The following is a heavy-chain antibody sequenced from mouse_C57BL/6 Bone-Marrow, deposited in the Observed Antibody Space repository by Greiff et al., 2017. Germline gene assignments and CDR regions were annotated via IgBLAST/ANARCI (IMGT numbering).Heavy chain of an antibody. J-gene: IGHJ2*01. CDR1: GYTFTSYW. V-gene: IGHV1-55*01. Sequence: QVQLQQSGAELVKPGASVTMSCKASGYTFTSYWITWVKQRPGQGLEWIGDIYPGSGSTNYNEKFKSKATLTVDTSSSTAYMQLSSLTSEDSAVYYCARGYYGKLNFDYWGQGTTLTVSS. D-gene: IGHD2-1*01. CDR2: IYPGSGST. CDR3: ARGYYGKLNFDY.